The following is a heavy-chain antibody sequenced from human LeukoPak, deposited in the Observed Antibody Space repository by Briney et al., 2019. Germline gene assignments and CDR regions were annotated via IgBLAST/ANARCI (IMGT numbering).Heavy chain of an antibody. CDR3: AVTYYYDSSGYDFDY. Sequence: ASVKVSCKTSGYTFSSYGLTWMRQAPGQGPEWLGWSSPYNGNTNYAQKFQGRVTMTTDTSTNTAYMELRSLRSDDTAVYYCAVTYYYDSSGYDFDYWGQGTLVTVSS. CDR2: SSPYNGNT. CDR1: GYTFSSYG. J-gene: IGHJ4*02. V-gene: IGHV1-18*01. D-gene: IGHD3-22*01.